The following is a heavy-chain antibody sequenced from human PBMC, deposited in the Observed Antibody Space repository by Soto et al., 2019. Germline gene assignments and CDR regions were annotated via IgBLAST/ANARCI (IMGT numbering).Heavy chain of an antibody. D-gene: IGHD4-17*01. V-gene: IGHV1-69*12. Sequence: QVQLVQSGAEVKKPGSSVKVSCKASGGTFSSYAISWVRQAPGQGLEWMGGIIPIFGTANYAQKFQGRVTITADESTSTAYMELSSLRSEDTAVYYCASIQPSSGDYGSYYYGMDVWGQGTTVTVSS. CDR1: GGTFSSYA. CDR2: IIPIFGTA. CDR3: ASIQPSSGDYGSYYYGMDV. J-gene: IGHJ6*02.